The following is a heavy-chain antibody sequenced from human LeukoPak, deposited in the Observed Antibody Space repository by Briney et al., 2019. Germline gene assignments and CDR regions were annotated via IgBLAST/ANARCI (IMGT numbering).Heavy chain of an antibody. Sequence: GGSLRLSCAGSGFTFDDYAMHWVRQAPGKGLEWGSGISWNSASIVYADSVKGRFTMSRDNAKNSLDLQMNRLRAEATALYYCANESLGGDITLYFDYWGQGALVTVSS. D-gene: IGHD3-16*01. J-gene: IGHJ4*02. CDR3: ANESLGGDITLYFDY. CDR1: GFTFDDYA. CDR2: ISWNSASI. V-gene: IGHV3-9*01.